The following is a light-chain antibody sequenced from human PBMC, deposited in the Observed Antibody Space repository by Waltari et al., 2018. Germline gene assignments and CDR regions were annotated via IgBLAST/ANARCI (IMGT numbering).Light chain of an antibody. J-gene: IGKJ2*01. CDR3: QQYNIWAPDT. V-gene: IGKV3-15*01. Sequence: EIVMTQSPATLSVSPGETVTLSCRASQSVRTNLGWYQQRPGQPPRLLIYGASTRAISIPARFSGSGSCTEFTLTISSLQSEDVGVYYCQQYNIWAPDTFVQGTKLEIK. CDR2: GAS. CDR1: QSVRTN.